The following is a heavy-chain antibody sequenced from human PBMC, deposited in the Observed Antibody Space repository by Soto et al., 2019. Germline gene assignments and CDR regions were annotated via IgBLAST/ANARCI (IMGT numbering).Heavy chain of an antibody. V-gene: IGHV3-30-3*01. D-gene: IGHD6-25*01. CDR2: ISYDGSNK. J-gene: IGHJ6*02. CDR1: GFTFSTYT. CDR3: AREIEADLPYYGMDV. Sequence: QVQLVESGGGVVQPGRSLRLSCAASGFTFSTYTMYWVRQAPGKGLEWVAVISYDGSNKYYADYVKGRFTISRDNSKKMLYLQMDSLRAEGTAVYYCAREIEADLPYYGMDVWGQGTTVTV.